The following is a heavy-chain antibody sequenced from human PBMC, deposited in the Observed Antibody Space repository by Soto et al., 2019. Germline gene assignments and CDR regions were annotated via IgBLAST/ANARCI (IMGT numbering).Heavy chain of an antibody. J-gene: IGHJ4*02. CDR3: AGGPTLTTYSN. Sequence: GASVKVSCKTSGDTFNNYPITWVRQAPGQGLEWMGGIIPVFGTIKYAQKFQGRVTITADESTSTGYMELRSLSFDDTAVYYCAGGPTLTTYSNWGQGTLVTVSS. V-gene: IGHV1-69*13. CDR2: IIPVFGTI. CDR1: GDTFNNYP. D-gene: IGHD4-17*01.